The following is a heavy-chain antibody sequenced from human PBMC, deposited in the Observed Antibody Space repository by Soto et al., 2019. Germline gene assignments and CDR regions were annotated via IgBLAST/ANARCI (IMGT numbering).Heavy chain of an antibody. CDR3: ERIIAGIAAAGTGKTYNWFDP. V-gene: IGHV2-70*01. J-gene: IGHJ5*02. CDR2: IDWDDDK. Sequence: SGPTLVNPTQTRTLTCTFSGFSLSTSGMCVSWIRQPPGKALEWLALIDWDDDKYYSTSLKTRLTISKDTSKNQVVLTMTNMDPVDTATYYCERIIAGIAAAGTGKTYNWFDPWGQGTLVTVSS. D-gene: IGHD6-13*01. CDR1: GFSLSTSGMC.